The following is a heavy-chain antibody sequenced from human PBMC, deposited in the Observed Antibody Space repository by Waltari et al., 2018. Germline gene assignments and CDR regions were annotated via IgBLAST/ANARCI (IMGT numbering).Heavy chain of an antibody. V-gene: IGHV4-59*11. J-gene: IGHJ4*02. D-gene: IGHD1-26*01. Sequence: QVQLQESGPGLVKPSETLSLTCTVSGGSISSPYWSWIRPPPGKGLEWIGYIYYSGSTNYNPSLKSRVTISVDTSKNQFSLKLSSVTAADTAVYYCARDEGSGSYWDYWGQGTLVTVSS. CDR1: GGSISSPY. CDR3: ARDEGSGSYWDY. CDR2: IYYSGST.